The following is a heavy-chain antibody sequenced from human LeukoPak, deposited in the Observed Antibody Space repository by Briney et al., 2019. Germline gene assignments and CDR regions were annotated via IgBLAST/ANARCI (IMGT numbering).Heavy chain of an antibody. J-gene: IGHJ4*02. CDR2: IRSKAYGGTT. D-gene: IGHD3-3*01. CDR3: TNHHYDFWSGYYTSRFDY. CDR1: GFTFGDYA. V-gene: IGHV3-49*04. Sequence: PGGSLRLSCTASGFTFGDYAMSWVRQAPGKGLEWVGFIRSKAYGGTTEYAASVKGRVTISRDDSKSIAYLQMNSLKTEDTAVYYCTNHHYDFWSGYYTSRFDYWGQGTLVTVSS.